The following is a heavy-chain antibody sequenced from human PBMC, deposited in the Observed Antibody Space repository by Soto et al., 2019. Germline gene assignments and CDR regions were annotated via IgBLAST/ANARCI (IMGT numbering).Heavy chain of an antibody. D-gene: IGHD1-1*01. J-gene: IGHJ4*02. CDR2: ISASGATT. CDR3: TKGGIPRRYNIPKVDFDY. Sequence: GGSLRLSCAASGFIFSNYAMSWVRQAPGRGLEWVSAISASGATTYYPDSVKGRFTISRDNSKNTLYLQMNNLRADDTAVYYCTKGGIPRRYNIPKVDFDYWGQGSLVTVSS. CDR1: GFIFSNYA. V-gene: IGHV3-23*01.